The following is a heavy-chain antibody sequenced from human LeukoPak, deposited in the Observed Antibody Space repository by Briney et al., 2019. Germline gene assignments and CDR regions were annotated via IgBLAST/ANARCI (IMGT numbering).Heavy chain of an antibody. CDR3: ARVVVVTAAIDY. V-gene: IGHV4-59*12. D-gene: IGHD2-21*02. CDR2: IYYSGST. CDR1: GGSISSYY. J-gene: IGHJ4*02. Sequence: SETLSLTCTVSGGSISSYYWSWLRQPPGKGLEWIGYIYYSGSTNYNPSLKSRVTISVDTSKNQFSLKLSSVTAADTAVYYCARVVVVTAAIDYWGQGTLVTVSS.